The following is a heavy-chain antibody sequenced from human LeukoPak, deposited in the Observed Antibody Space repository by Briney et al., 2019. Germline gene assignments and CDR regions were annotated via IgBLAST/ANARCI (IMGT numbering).Heavy chain of an antibody. CDR1: GYTFTGYY. Sequence: ASVKVSCKASGYTFTGYYMHWVRQAPGQGLEWMGRINPNSGGTNYAQKFQGRVTMTRDTSISAAYMELSRLRSYDTAVYYCARRVVGASGGFFDYWGQGTLVTVSS. D-gene: IGHD1-26*01. CDR3: ARRVVGASGGFFDY. J-gene: IGHJ4*02. CDR2: INPNSGGT. V-gene: IGHV1-2*06.